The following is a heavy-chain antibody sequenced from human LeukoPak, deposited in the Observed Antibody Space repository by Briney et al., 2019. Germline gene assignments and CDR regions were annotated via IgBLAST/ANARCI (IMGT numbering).Heavy chain of an antibody. CDR3: ARIYDNSGYYDY. V-gene: IGHV3-7*04. J-gene: IGHJ4*02. Sequence: GGSLRLSCAASGFTFSTYWMSWVRQAPGKGLEWVASINQGGSEKYYVDSVKGRFTISRDNAKNSLYLQMNSLRAEDTAVYYCARIYDNSGYYDYWGQGTLVTVSS. CDR1: GFTFSTYW. D-gene: IGHD3-22*01. CDR2: INQGGSEK.